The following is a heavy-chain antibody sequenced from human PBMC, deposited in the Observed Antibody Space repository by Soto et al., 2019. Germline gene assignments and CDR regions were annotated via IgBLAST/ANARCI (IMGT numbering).Heavy chain of an antibody. Sequence: EPLSLTSGNSCYGICTGFTGVWIRQPPGKGLEWIGSIYHSGSTYSNLSLKSRVTISADTSKNQISLKLISVTAADTALYYWARDWGTGFYHFDCWGQGIL. V-gene: IGHV4-38-2*02. CDR1: CYGICTGFT. D-gene: IGHD6-19*01. CDR3: ARDWGTGFYHFDC. J-gene: IGHJ4*02. CDR2: IYHSGST.